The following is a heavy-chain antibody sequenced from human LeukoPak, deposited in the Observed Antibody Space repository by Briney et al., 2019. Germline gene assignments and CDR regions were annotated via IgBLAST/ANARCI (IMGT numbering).Heavy chain of an antibody. D-gene: IGHD2-15*01. Sequence: ASVKVSCKASGYTFTSYDINWVRQATGQGLEWMGWMNPNSGNTGYAQKLQGRVTMTTDTSTSTAYMELRSLRSDDTAVYYCARVPCSGGSCYSHPNYWGQGTLVTVSS. V-gene: IGHV1-8*02. CDR1: GYTFTSYD. CDR3: ARVPCSGGSCYSHPNY. J-gene: IGHJ4*02. CDR2: MNPNSGNT.